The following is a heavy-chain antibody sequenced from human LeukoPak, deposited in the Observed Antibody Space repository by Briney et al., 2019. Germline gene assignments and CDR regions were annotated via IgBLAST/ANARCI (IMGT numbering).Heavy chain of an antibody. Sequence: PGGSLRLSCAASGFTFSNAWMSWVRQAPGKGLEWVGRIKSKTDGGTTDYAAPVKGRFTISRDDSKNTLYLQMNSLKTEDTAVYYCTSPLQHDAFDIWGQGTMVTVSS. CDR2: IKSKTDGGTT. V-gene: IGHV3-15*01. J-gene: IGHJ3*02. D-gene: IGHD4-11*01. CDR1: GFTFSNAW. CDR3: TSPLQHDAFDI.